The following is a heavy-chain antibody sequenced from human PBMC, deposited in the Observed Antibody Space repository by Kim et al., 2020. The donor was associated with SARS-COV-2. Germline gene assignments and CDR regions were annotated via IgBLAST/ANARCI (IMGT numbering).Heavy chain of an antibody. J-gene: IGHJ4*02. D-gene: IGHD6-13*01. V-gene: IGHV3-48*03. Sequence: YADSVNGRFTISRDNAKNSLYLQMNSLRADDTAVYYCAREHRYSGNMDYWGQGTLVTVSS. CDR3: AREHRYSGNMDY.